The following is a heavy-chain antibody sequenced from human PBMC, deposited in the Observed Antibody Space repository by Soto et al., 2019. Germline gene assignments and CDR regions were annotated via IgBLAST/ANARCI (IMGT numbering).Heavy chain of an antibody. CDR2: IYYSGSI. J-gene: IGHJ6*03. Sequence: PSETLSLTCTVSGGSISSSDHYWVWIRPAPGKGLEWIGSIYYSGSIYYNPSLRSRLTISVDTSRDQFSLKLNSVTAADTALYYCVGSLYRTEYYYYMDVWGKGTTVTVSS. D-gene: IGHD4-4*01. CDR1: GGSISSSDHY. CDR3: VGSLYRTEYYYYMDV. V-gene: IGHV4-39*01.